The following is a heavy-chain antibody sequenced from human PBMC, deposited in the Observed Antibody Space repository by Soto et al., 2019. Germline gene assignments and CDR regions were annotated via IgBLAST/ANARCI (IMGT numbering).Heavy chain of an antibody. CDR1: GFSLSTSGVG. CDR2: IYWDDDK. V-gene: IGHV2-5*02. D-gene: IGHD3-9*01. CDR3: AHSEVLRYCDWSWGFDP. Sequence: SGPTLVNPTQTLTLTCTFSGFSLSTSGVGVGWIRQPPGKALEWLALIYWDDDKRYSPSLKSRLTITKDTSKNQVVLTMTNMDPVDTATYYCAHSEVLRYCDWSWGFDPWGQGTLVTVSS. J-gene: IGHJ5*02.